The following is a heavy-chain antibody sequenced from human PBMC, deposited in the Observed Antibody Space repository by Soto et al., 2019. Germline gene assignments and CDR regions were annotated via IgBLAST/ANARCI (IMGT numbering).Heavy chain of an antibody. CDR1: GFTFTSSA. V-gene: IGHV1-58*01. CDR3: ATVPGGYYGSGSPDY. J-gene: IGHJ4*02. Sequence: QMQLVQSGPEVKKPGTSMKVSCKASGFTFTSSAVQWVRQARGQRLEWIGWIVGGSGNTNYAQKFQERVTITRDMSTSTAHMELSSLISEDTAVYYCATVPGGYYGSGSPDYWGQGTPVTVSS. CDR2: IVGGSGNT. D-gene: IGHD3-10*01.